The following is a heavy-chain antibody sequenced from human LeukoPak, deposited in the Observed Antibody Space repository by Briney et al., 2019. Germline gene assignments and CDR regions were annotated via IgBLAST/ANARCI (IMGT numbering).Heavy chain of an antibody. Sequence: PGGSLRLSCAASGFTFSSYAMSWVRQAPGKGLEWVSSISSSSSYIYYADSVKGRFTISRDNAKNSLYLQMNSLRAEDTAVYYCARVLEGAFDYWGQGTLVTVSS. CDR1: GFTFSSYA. V-gene: IGHV3-21*01. D-gene: IGHD1-1*01. CDR3: ARVLEGAFDY. J-gene: IGHJ4*02. CDR2: ISSSSSYI.